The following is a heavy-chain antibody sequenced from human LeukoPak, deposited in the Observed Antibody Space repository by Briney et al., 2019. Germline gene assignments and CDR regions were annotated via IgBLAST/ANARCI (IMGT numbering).Heavy chain of an antibody. Sequence: PGGSLRLSCAASGFTVSSNYMSWVRQAPGKGLEWVSVIYSGGSTYYADSVKGRFTISRGNSKNTLYLQMNSLRAEDTAVYYCARVRVPAAMGEYYFDYWGQGALVTVSS. CDR1: GFTVSSNY. J-gene: IGHJ4*02. D-gene: IGHD2-2*01. V-gene: IGHV3-53*01. CDR2: IYSGGST. CDR3: ARVRVPAAMGEYYFDY.